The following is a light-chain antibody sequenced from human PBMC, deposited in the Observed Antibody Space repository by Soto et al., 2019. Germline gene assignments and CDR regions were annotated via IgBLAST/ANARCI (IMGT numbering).Light chain of an antibody. V-gene: IGKV3D-15*01. J-gene: IGKJ2*01. CDR3: QQYNNWRRT. CDR1: QSVNNN. CDR2: GAS. Sequence: EIVMTQSPATLSVSPGERATLSCRASQSVNNNLAWYQQKPGQSPRLLIYGASTRATGIPARFSGSGSGTEFTLTISSLQSEDFAVYYCQQYNNWRRTFGQGTKLEI.